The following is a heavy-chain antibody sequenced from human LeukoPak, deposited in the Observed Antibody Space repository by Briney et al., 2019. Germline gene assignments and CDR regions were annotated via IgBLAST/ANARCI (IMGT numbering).Heavy chain of an antibody. CDR2: ISYDGSNK. V-gene: IGHV3-30*18. J-gene: IGHJ6*04. D-gene: IGHD3-10*01. CDR1: GFTFSSYG. CDR3: TKDAYYGSGSYYIHRGPSGMDV. Sequence: VGSLRLSCAASGFTFSSYGMHWVRQAPGKGLEWVAVISYDGSNKYYADSVKGRFTISRDNSKNTLYLQMNSLRAEDTAVYYCTKDAYYGSGSYYIHRGPSGMDVWGKGTTVTVSS.